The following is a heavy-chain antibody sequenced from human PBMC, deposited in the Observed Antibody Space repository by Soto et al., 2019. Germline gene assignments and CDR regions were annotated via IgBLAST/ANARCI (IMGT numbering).Heavy chain of an antibody. Sequence: PSETLSLTCTVSGGSVSGGDYFWGWVRQPPGQGLEWIGNIYPSGSTYYTPSLRSRFTISLDTSKNQFSLRLNSVTATDTAVYFCAIIPRLVRDGSDSWGQGTLVTVSS. J-gene: IGHJ4*02. D-gene: IGHD2-2*01. CDR2: IYPSGST. V-gene: IGHV4-39*01. CDR1: GGSVSGGDYF. CDR3: AIIPRLVRDGSDS.